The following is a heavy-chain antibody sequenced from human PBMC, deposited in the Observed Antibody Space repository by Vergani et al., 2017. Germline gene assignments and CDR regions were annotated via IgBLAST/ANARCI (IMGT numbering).Heavy chain of an antibody. V-gene: IGHV3-21*02. CDR2: ISGNNDDV. J-gene: IGHJ3*01. CDR1: GFTFNNAW. CDR3: VRDVRVSRT. Sequence: DVQLVESGGGLVKPGGSLRLSCKASGFTFNNAWMSWVRQAPGKGLEWVSSISGNNDDVYYADSVKGRFTISRDNAKNSLYLDMSSLRAEDTAVYYCVRDVRVSRTWGQGTLVAVSS.